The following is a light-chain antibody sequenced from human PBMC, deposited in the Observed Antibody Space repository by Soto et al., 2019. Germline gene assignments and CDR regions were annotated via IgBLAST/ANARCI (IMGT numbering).Light chain of an antibody. Sequence: SALTQPASVSGSPGQSITISCTGTSSDVGGYNFVSWYQQHPGKAPKLLIYDVSDRPSGVSSRFSGSKSGNTASLTISGLQAEDEADYHCSSYTGSSTYVFGTGTKLTVL. CDR2: DVS. V-gene: IGLV2-14*01. J-gene: IGLJ1*01. CDR3: SSYTGSSTYV. CDR1: SSDVGGYNF.